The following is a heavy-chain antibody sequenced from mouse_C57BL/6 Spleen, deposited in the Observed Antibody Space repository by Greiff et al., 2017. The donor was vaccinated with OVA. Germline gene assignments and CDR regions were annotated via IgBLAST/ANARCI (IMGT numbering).Heavy chain of an antibody. Sequence: QVQLQQPGAELVRPGSSVKLSCKASGYTFTSYWMHWVKQRPIQGLEWIGNIDPSDSETHYNQKFKDKATLTVDKSSSTAYMQLSSLTSEDSAVYYCARGRQLRHGVAYWGQGTLVTVSA. D-gene: IGHD3-2*02. J-gene: IGHJ3*01. CDR1: GYTFTSYW. V-gene: IGHV1-52*01. CDR2: IDPSDSET. CDR3: ARGRQLRHGVAY.